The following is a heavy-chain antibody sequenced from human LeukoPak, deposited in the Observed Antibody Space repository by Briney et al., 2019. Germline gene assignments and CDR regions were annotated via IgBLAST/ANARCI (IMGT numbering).Heavy chain of an antibody. D-gene: IGHD6-13*01. Sequence: GGSLRISCAASGFTFSSYGMLWVRQAPGKGLEWVAVISYDGSNKYYADSVKGRFTISRDNSKNTLYLQMNSLRAEDTAVYYCAKGGVAAAGNAFDIWGQGTMVTVPS. CDR1: GFTFSSYG. V-gene: IGHV3-30*18. CDR2: ISYDGSNK. J-gene: IGHJ3*02. CDR3: AKGGVAAAGNAFDI.